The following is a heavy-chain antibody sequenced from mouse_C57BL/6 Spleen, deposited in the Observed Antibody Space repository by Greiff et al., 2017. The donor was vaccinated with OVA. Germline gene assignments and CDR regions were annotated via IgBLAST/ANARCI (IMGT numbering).Heavy chain of an antibody. D-gene: IGHD1-1*01. J-gene: IGHJ3*01. CDR1: GYTFTSYW. V-gene: IGHV1-64*01. Sequence: QVHVKQPGAELVKPGASVKLSCKASGYTFTSYWMHWVKQRPGQGLEWIGMIHPNSGSTNYNEKFKSKATLTVDKSSSTAYMQLSSLTSEDSAVYYCARITTFSYWGQGTLVTVSA. CDR2: IHPNSGST. CDR3: ARITTFSY.